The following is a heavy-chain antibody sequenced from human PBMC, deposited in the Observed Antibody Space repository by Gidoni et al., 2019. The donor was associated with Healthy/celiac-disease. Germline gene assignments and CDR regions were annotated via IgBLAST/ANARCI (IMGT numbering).Heavy chain of an antibody. Sequence: QVQLVQSGAEVQKPGASVKVSCKASGYTFTSYDINWVRQATGQGLEWMGWMNPNSGNTGYAQKFQGRVTMTRNTSISTAYMELSSLRSEDTAVYYCARGAGTTWPYYYGMDVWGQGTTVTVSS. D-gene: IGHD1-7*01. J-gene: IGHJ6*02. CDR1: GYTFTSYD. V-gene: IGHV1-8*01. CDR2: MNPNSGNT. CDR3: ARGAGTTWPYYYGMDV.